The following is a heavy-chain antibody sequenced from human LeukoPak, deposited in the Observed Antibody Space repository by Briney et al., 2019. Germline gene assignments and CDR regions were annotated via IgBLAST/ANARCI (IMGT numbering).Heavy chain of an antibody. D-gene: IGHD6-19*01. CDR1: AGSISSTNYY. Sequence: KPSETLSLTCTVSAGSISSTNYYWGWIRQPPGKGLEWIGSIYYSGSTYYNPSLESRVTISVDTSKNQFSLKLSSVTAADTAVYYCATSGWYLLPGVYWGQGTLVTVSS. CDR3: ATSGWYLLPGVY. J-gene: IGHJ4*02. CDR2: IYYSGST. V-gene: IGHV4-39*01.